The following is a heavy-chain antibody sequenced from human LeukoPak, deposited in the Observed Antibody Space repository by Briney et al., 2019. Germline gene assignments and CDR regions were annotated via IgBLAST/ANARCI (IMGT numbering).Heavy chain of an antibody. Sequence: PSETLSLTCAVSGGSFSGYYWSWIPHPPGKGLEWIGEINHSGSTNYNPSLKSRVTISVDTSKNQFSLKLSSVTAADTAVYYCASSSSSWTIDYWGQGTLVTVSS. D-gene: IGHD6-13*01. J-gene: IGHJ4*02. CDR2: INHSGST. V-gene: IGHV4-34*01. CDR1: GGSFSGYY. CDR3: ASSSSSWTIDY.